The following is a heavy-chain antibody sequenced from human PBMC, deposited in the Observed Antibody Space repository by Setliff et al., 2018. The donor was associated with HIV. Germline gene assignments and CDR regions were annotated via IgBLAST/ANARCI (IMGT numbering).Heavy chain of an antibody. J-gene: IGHJ5*02. CDR1: GFTFTDAW. V-gene: IGHV3-15*01. CDR3: ATIEKKNGFRCLDP. D-gene: IGHD2-8*01. Sequence: GGSLRLSCAVSGFTGFTFTDAWMAWVRQAPGKGLEWVGRIKSKSDGGTTDYGATVKGRFIISRDDSQNTVFLQMNSLKSEDSAIYYCATIEKKNGFRCLDPWGQGTVVTV. CDR2: IKSKSDGGTT.